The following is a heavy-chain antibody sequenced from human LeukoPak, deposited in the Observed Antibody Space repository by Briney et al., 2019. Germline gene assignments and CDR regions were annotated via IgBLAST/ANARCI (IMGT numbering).Heavy chain of an antibody. V-gene: IGHV4-4*02. J-gene: IGHJ4*02. CDR2: IHHSGST. CDR1: GGSISSGSW. D-gene: IGHD4-17*01. Sequence: SETLSLTCTVSGGSISSGSWWGWIRQPPGKGLEWIGEIHHSGSTNYNPSLKSRVTLSVDKSKNQLSLRLTSVTAADTAVYYCARGGDYRFDYWGQGTLVTVSS. CDR3: ARGGDYRFDY.